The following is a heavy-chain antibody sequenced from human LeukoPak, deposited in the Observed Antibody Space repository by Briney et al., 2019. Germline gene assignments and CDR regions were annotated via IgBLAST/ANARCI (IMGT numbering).Heavy chain of an antibody. CDR2: INPSGSSA. Sequence: ASVKVSCKASGYSFTSYYMHWVRQAPGQGLEWMGFINPSGSSAAYAQKFQGRLTMTRDMFTSTDYMELTSLTSDDTAVYYCARINSELELLLDDAFDIWGQGTMVTVSS. J-gene: IGHJ3*02. D-gene: IGHD1-7*01. CDR3: ARINSELELLLDDAFDI. V-gene: IGHV1-46*01. CDR1: GYSFTSYY.